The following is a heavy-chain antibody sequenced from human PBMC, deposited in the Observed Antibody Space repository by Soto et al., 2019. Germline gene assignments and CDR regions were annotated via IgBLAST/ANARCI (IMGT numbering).Heavy chain of an antibody. CDR1: GYTFTSYD. Sequence: QVQLVQSGAEVKKPGASVKVSCKASGYTFTSYDINWVRQATGQGLEWMGWMNPNSGNTGYAQKFQGRVTMTRNTSISTAYMELSRLRSEDTAVYYCARLKGGDYYYYYGMDVWGQGTTVTVSS. D-gene: IGHD3-16*01. CDR2: MNPNSGNT. J-gene: IGHJ6*02. V-gene: IGHV1-8*01. CDR3: ARLKGGDYYYYYGMDV.